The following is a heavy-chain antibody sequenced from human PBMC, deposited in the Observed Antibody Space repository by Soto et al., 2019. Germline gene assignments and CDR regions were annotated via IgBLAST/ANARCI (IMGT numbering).Heavy chain of an antibody. CDR1: GFTVSSNY. D-gene: IGHD5-12*01. V-gene: IGHV3-53*01. J-gene: IGHJ6*02. Sequence: LGGSLRLSCAASGFTVSSNYMSWVRQAPGKGLEWVSVIYSGGSTYYADSVKGRFTISRDNSKNTLYLQMNSLRAEDTAVYYCARDRIRDGYNYYYYGMDVWGQGTTVTVSS. CDR3: ARDRIRDGYNYYYYGMDV. CDR2: IYSGGST.